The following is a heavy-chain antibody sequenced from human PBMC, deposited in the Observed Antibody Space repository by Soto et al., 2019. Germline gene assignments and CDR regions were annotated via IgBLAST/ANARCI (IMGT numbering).Heavy chain of an antibody. J-gene: IGHJ2*01. V-gene: IGHV4-30-4*01. Sequence: QVQLQESGPGLVKPSQTLSLTCTVSGGSISSGDYYWSWIRQPPGKGLEWAGSINYSGRTSYKPYLNSRVTISVETSKNQFSLKLSSVTAADTAVYYCARVRNYYDSSGFYYDYCFFDLWGRGTLVTVSS. CDR1: GGSISSGDYY. D-gene: IGHD3-22*01. CDR2: INYSGRT. CDR3: ARVRNYYDSSGFYYDYCFFDL.